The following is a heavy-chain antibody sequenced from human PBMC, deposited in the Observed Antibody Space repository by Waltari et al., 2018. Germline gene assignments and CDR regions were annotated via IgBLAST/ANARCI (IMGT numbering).Heavy chain of an antibody. CDR3: ARLHLSGYGEY. CDR2: IKAGNGNT. D-gene: IGHD5-12*01. V-gene: IGHV1-3*01. Sequence: QVQLVQSGAEVKKPGASVKVSCKASGYTFTSYAMHWVRQAPGQRLEWMGWIKAGNGNTKHSQKFQGRVTINRDTSAGTAYMELSSLRSEDTAVYYCARLHLSGYGEYWGHGTLVTVSS. J-gene: IGHJ4*01. CDR1: GYTFTSYA.